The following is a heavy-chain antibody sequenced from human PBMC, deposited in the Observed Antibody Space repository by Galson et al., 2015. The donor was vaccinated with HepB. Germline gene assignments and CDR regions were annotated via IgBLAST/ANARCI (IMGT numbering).Heavy chain of an antibody. D-gene: IGHD2-2*01. CDR1: GYSFTSYW. Sequence: QSGAEVKKPGESLKISCKGSGYSFTSYWIGWVRQMPGKGLEWMGIIYPGDSDTRYSPSFQGQVTISADKSISTAYLQWSSLKASDTAMYYCARGSPSVVVVPTNWFDPWGQGTLVTVSS. CDR2: IYPGDSDT. V-gene: IGHV5-51*01. J-gene: IGHJ5*02. CDR3: ARGSPSVVVVPTNWFDP.